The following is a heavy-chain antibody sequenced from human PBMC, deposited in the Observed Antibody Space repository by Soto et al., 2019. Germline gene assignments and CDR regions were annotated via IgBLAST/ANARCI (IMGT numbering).Heavy chain of an antibody. J-gene: IGHJ5*02. Sequence: QVQLQESGPGLVKPSQTLSLTCTVSGGSISSGDYYWRWIRQPPGKGLEWIGYIYYSGSTYYNPSLKSRVTISVDTSKNQFSLKLSSVTAADTAVYYCARGSQSLTVWDWFDPWGQGTLVTVSS. D-gene: IGHD3-16*01. CDR2: IYYSGST. CDR3: ARGSQSLTVWDWFDP. V-gene: IGHV4-30-4*01. CDR1: GGSISSGDYY.